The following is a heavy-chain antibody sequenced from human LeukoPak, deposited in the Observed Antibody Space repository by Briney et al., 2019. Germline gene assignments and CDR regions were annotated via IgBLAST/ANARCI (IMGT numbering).Heavy chain of an antibody. J-gene: IGHJ4*02. V-gene: IGHV3-74*01. Sequence: GGSLRLSCTASGFTFSNFWMHWVRQAPGKGLEWVSRIYDDGRSTSYADSVKGRFTISRDNAKNTVYLQMNTLRAEDTAVYYCARAYCGGDCYSRAMDYWGQGTLVTVSS. CDR3: ARAYCGGDCYSRAMDY. D-gene: IGHD2-21*02. CDR1: GFTFSNFW. CDR2: IYDDGRST.